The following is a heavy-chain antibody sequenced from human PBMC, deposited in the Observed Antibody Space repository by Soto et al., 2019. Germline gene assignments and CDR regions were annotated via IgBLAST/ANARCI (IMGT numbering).Heavy chain of an antibody. CDR3: ARETDGMGV. CDR2: ISYDGSNK. J-gene: IGHJ6*02. CDR1: GFTFSSYA. V-gene: IGHV3-30*04. Sequence: QVQLVESGGGVVQPGTSLRLPCAASGFTFSSYAMHWVRQAPGKGLEWVAVISYDGSNKYYADSVKGRFTISRDNSKNTLYLQMNSLRPADTAVYYCARETDGMGVWGQGTTVTVSS.